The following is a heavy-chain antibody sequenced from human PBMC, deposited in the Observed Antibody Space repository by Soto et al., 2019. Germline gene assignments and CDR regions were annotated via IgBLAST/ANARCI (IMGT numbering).Heavy chain of an antibody. CDR3: AKTANGWFSAFDI. J-gene: IGHJ3*02. V-gene: IGHV3-23*01. CDR1: FTFSSYA. Sequence: EVQLLESGGGLVQPGFTFSSYAMSWVRQAPGKGLEWVSALSGSGGTTYYADSVKGRFTFSRDNSKNTLYLQMNSLRAEDTAVYYCAKTANGWFSAFDIWGQGTMVTVSS. CDR2: LSGSGGTT. D-gene: IGHD6-19*01.